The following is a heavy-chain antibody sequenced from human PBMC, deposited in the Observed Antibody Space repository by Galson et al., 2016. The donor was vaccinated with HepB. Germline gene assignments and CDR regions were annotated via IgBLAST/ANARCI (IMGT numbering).Heavy chain of an antibody. D-gene: IGHD1-1*01. CDR2: IWYDGSNK. V-gene: IGHV3-33*01. J-gene: IGHJ3*02. CDR1: AFTFSSYG. CDR3: ARETTVDAFDI. Sequence: SLRLSCAASAFTFSSYGMHWVRQAPGKGLEWVAVIWYDGSNKYYADSVEGRFTISRDNSKNTLYLQMNSLRAEDTAVYYCARETTVDAFDIWGQGTMVTVSS.